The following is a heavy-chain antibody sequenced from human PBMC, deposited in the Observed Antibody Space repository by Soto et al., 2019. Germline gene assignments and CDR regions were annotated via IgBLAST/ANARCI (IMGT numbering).Heavy chain of an antibody. CDR3: AKDPYYYDSSGYHGAFDI. J-gene: IGHJ3*02. CDR1: GFTFSSYA. V-gene: IGHV3-23*01. Sequence: GGSLRLSCAASGFTFSSYAMSWVRQAPGKGLEWVSAISGSGGSTYYADSVKGRFTISRDNSKNTLYLQMNSLRAEDTAVYYCAKDPYYYDSSGYHGAFDIWGQGTMVTVSS. CDR2: ISGSGGST. D-gene: IGHD3-22*01.